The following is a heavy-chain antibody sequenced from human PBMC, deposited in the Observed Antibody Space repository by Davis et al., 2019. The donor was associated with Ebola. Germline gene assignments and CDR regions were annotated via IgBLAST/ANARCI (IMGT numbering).Heavy chain of an antibody. CDR3: TKVHPPTTVTTGWFDP. D-gene: IGHD4-17*01. J-gene: IGHJ5*02. CDR1: GFIFSSYA. V-gene: IGHV3-23*01. CDR2: VSVRSIT. Sequence: GESLKISCAASGFIFSSYAMSWVRQAPVKGLEWVSSVSVRSITYHADSVKGRFTIPRDNSKNTLYLQMNSLGAEDTAVYYCTKVHPPTTVTTGWFDPWGQGTLVTVSS.